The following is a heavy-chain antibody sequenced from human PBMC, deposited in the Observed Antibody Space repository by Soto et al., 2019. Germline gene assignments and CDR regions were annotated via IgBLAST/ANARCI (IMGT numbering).Heavy chain of an antibody. CDR3: ARDLNVVVPAAIHYYYGMDV. J-gene: IGHJ6*02. Sequence: ASVKVSCKASGYTFTGYYMHWVRQAPGQGLEWMGWINPNSGGTNYAQKFQGWVTMTRDTSISTAYMELSRLRSDDTAVYYCARDLNVVVPAAIHYYYGMDVWGQGTTVTVSS. D-gene: IGHD2-2*02. V-gene: IGHV1-2*04. CDR2: INPNSGGT. CDR1: GYTFTGYY.